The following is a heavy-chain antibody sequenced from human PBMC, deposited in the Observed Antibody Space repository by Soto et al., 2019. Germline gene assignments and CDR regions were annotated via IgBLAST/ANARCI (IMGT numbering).Heavy chain of an antibody. Sequence: QLQLQESGSGLVKPSQTLSLTCAVSGGSLSSGGHSWSWMRQPPGKGLEWIGYIYHSGSTYYNPSLQSRVTISVDRSKNQFSLRLSSVTAADTAAYYCARVPDYWGQGTLVTVSS. V-gene: IGHV4-30-2*01. CDR1: GGSLSSGGHS. CDR2: IYHSGST. CDR3: ARVPDY. J-gene: IGHJ4*02.